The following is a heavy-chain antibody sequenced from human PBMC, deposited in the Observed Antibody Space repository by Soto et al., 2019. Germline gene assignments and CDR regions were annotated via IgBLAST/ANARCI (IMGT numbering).Heavy chain of an antibody. CDR3: ARDGYGSGGEYGMDV. V-gene: IGHV1-2*04. CDR2: INPNSGGT. J-gene: IGHJ6*02. D-gene: IGHD3-10*01. CDR1: GYTFTGCY. Sequence: GASVKVSCKASGYTFTGCYMHWVRQAPGQGLEWMGWINPNSGGTNYAQKFQGWVTMTRDTSISTAYMELSRLRSDDTAVYYCARDGYGSGGEYGMDVWGQGTTVTVSS.